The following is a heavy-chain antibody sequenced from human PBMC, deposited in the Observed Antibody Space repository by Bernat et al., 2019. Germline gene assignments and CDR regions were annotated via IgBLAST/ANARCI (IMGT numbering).Heavy chain of an antibody. D-gene: IGHD3-3*01. CDR1: GGSFSGYY. V-gene: IGHV4-34*01. J-gene: IGHJ4*02. CDR2: INHSGST. Sequence: QVQLQQWGAGLLKPSETLSLTCAVYGGSFSGYYWSWIRQPPGKGLEWIGEINHSGSTNYNPSLKSRVTISVDTSKNQFSLKLSSVTAEDTAVYYCAGQRGFLEWPRGRWVDYWGQGTLVTVSS. CDR3: AGQRGFLEWPRGRWVDY.